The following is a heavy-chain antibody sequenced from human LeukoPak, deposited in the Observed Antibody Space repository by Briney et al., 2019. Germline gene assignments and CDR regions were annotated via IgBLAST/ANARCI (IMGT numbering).Heavy chain of an antibody. CDR1: GFTFSSYG. CDR3: AKDRGSYQMRYFDY. J-gene: IGHJ4*02. Sequence: PGGSLRLSCAASGFTFSSYGMSWVRQAPGKGLEWVSAISGSGGSTYYADSVKGRFTISRDNSKNTLYLQMNSLRAEDTAVYYCAKDRGSYQMRYFDYWGQGTLVTVSS. V-gene: IGHV3-23*01. D-gene: IGHD1-26*01. CDR2: ISGSGGST.